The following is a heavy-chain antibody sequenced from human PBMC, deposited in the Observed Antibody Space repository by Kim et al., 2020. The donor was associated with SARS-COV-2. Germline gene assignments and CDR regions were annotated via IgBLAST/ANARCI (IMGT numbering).Heavy chain of an antibody. CDR3: AREQQLVNSPREIDY. Sequence: GGSLRLSCAASGFTFSSYAMHWVRQAPGKGLEWVAVISYDGSNKYYADSVKGRFTISRDNSKNTLYLQMNSLRAEDTAVYYCAREQQLVNSPREIDYWGQGTLVTVSS. CDR2: ISYDGSNK. V-gene: IGHV3-30*04. CDR1: GFTFSSYA. J-gene: IGHJ4*02. D-gene: IGHD6-13*01.